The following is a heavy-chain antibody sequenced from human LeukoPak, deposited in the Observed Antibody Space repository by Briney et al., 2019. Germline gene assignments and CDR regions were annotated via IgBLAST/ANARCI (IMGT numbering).Heavy chain of an antibody. Sequence: GTLSLTCAVSGGSLSSSNWWSWVRQPPGKGLEGIWEIYHSGSTNYKPSLKNRFTISVDKSKQQFSLQPSSVTAADTGVYYSARLTDRLPAAILQGRQYYYYYGIEVWGKGTTVTVSS. CDR2: IYHSGST. D-gene: IGHD2-2*01. CDR1: GGSLSSSNW. V-gene: IGHV4-4*02. CDR3: ARLTDRLPAAILQGRQYYYYYGIEV. J-gene: IGHJ6*04.